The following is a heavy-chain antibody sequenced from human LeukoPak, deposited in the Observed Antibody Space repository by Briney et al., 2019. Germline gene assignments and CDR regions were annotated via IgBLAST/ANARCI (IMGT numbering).Heavy chain of an antibody. CDR2: IYYSGST. J-gene: IGHJ5*02. V-gene: IGHV4-31*03. CDR3: ARGLGYCSSTSCAPFPNWFDP. CDR1: GGSISSGGYY. D-gene: IGHD2-2*01. Sequence: PSQTLSLTCTVSGGSISSGGYYWSWIRQHPGKGLEWIRYIYYSGSTYYNPSLKSRVTISVDTSKNQFSLKLSSVTAADTAVYYCARGLGYCSSTSCAPFPNWFDPWGQGTLVTVSS.